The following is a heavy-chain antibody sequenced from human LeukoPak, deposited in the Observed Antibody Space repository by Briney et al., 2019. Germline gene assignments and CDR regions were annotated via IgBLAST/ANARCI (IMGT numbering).Heavy chain of an antibody. J-gene: IGHJ4*02. V-gene: IGHV3-23*01. CDR3: AKDLIPLSLRIFDY. Sequence: PGGSLRLSCAASGFTFSSYAMSWVRQAPGKGLEWVSVISDSGGSTDYADSVKGRFTISRDNSKNTLYLQMHSLRAEDTAVYYCAKDLIPLSLRIFDYWGQGTLVTVSS. D-gene: IGHD3-16*02. CDR2: ISDSGGST. CDR1: GFTFSSYA.